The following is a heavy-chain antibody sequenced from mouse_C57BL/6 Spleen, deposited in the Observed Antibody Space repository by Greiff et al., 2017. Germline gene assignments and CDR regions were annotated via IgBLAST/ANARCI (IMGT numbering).Heavy chain of an antibody. J-gene: IGHJ3*01. CDR2: IHPNSGST. V-gene: IGHV1-64*01. D-gene: IGHD2-4*01. CDR3: AIEGAMDDYGAPLFAY. Sequence: QVQLQQPGAELVKPGASVKLSCKASGYTFTSYWMHWVKQRPGQGLEWIGMIHPNSGSTNYNEKFKSKATLTVDKSSSTAYMQLSSLTSEDSAVYYCAIEGAMDDYGAPLFAYWGQGTLVTVSA. CDR1: GYTFTSYW.